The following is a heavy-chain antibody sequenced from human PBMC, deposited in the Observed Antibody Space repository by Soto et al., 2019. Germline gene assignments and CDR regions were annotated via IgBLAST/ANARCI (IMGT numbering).Heavy chain of an antibody. CDR3: ANAFNIEVRGVPPPDY. V-gene: IGHV3-30*18. D-gene: IGHD3-10*01. Sequence: QVHLEESGGGVVQPGKSLRLSCAASGFIFHNYGMHWVRQAPGKGLEWVAVIAYDGNNKYYADSVKGRFTISRDNSGDTLHLQMNSLRADDTAVYYCANAFNIEVRGVPPPDYWGQGTLVIVSS. J-gene: IGHJ4*02. CDR1: GFIFHNYG. CDR2: IAYDGNNK.